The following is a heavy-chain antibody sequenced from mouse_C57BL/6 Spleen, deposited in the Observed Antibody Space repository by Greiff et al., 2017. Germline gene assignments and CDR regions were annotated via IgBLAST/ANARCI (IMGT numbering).Heavy chain of an antibody. CDR3: ARGAPYGSSLYYAMDY. J-gene: IGHJ4*01. Sequence: QVQLQQPGAELVKPGASVKLSCKASGYTFTSYWMQWVKQRPGQGLEWIGEIDPSDSYTNYNQKFKGKATLTVDTSSSTAYMQLSSLTSEDSAVYYCARGAPYGSSLYYAMDYWGQGTSVTVSS. CDR1: GYTFTSYW. CDR2: IDPSDSYT. D-gene: IGHD1-1*01. V-gene: IGHV1-50*01.